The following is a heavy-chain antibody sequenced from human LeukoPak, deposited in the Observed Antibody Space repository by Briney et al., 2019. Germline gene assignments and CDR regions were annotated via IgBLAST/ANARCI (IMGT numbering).Heavy chain of an antibody. CDR2: ISYDGSNK. CDR3: ARGGITMTPCEY. Sequence: GRSLRLSCEASGFTFSSYGMHWVRQAPGKGLEWVAVISYDGSNKYYADSVKGRFTISRDNSKNTLYLQMNSLRAEDTAVYYCARGGITMTPCEYWGEGTLVTVSS. V-gene: IGHV3-30*03. CDR1: GFTFSSYG. D-gene: IGHD3-3*01. J-gene: IGHJ4*02.